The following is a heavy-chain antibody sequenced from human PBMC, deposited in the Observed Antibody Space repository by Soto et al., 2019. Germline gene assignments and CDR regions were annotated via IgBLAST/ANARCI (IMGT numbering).Heavy chain of an antibody. CDR1: GFTCNNYA. CDR3: ANGRGGSGSLTPRVDF. J-gene: IGHJ4*02. V-gene: IGHV3-23*01. CDR2: ISGGGDTT. D-gene: IGHD3-10*01. Sequence: EVQLLESGGGLVQPGGSLRLSCAASGFTCNNYAMTWVRQAPGKGLEWVSAISGGGDTTSYADSVKGRFTVSRDGSKNTLYLQMSSRRAEDTALYYCANGRGGSGSLTPRVDFWGQGTLVTVSS.